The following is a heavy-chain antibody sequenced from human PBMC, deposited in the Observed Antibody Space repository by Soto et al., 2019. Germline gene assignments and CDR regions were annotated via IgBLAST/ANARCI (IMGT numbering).Heavy chain of an antibody. CDR2: ISYDGSNK. J-gene: IGHJ4*02. CDR1: GFTFSSYG. V-gene: IGHV3-30*18. CDR3: AKAMITFGGVIAYQSYYFDY. D-gene: IGHD3-16*02. Sequence: QVQLVESGGGVVQPGRSLRLSCAASGFTFSSYGMHWVRQAPGKGLEWVAVISYDGSNKYYADSVKGRFTISRDNSKNCMNLQMNSLRAEDTDVYYCAKAMITFGGVIAYQSYYFDYWGQGTLVTVSS.